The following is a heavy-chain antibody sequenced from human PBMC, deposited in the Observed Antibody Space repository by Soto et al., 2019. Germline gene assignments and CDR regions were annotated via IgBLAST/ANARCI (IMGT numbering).Heavy chain of an antibody. J-gene: IGHJ4*02. D-gene: IGHD2-8*01. V-gene: IGHV1-2*04. CDR2: INPNSGGT. CDR1: GYNFTGYY. Sequence: GSSVKVSCKASGYNFTGYYMQWGRPAPGQGREWMGWINPNSGGTNYAQKFQGWVTMTRDTSISTAYMELSRLRSDDTAVYYCAVGYCTNGVCYTLDYWGQGTLVTVSS. CDR3: AVGYCTNGVCYTLDY.